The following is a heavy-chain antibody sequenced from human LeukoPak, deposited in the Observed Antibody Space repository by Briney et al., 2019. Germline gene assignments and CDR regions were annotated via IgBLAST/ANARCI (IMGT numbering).Heavy chain of an antibody. J-gene: IGHJ4*02. Sequence: ASVRVSCKASGYTFTAYTIHWVRQAPGQGFEWMGWISPGNGGADYAQKFQGRVTMTEDTSTDTAYMELSSLRSEDTAVYYCATDIRYGYGYVWGQGTLVTVSS. CDR1: GYTFTAYT. D-gene: IGHD5-18*01. V-gene: IGHV1-2*02. CDR2: ISPGNGGA. CDR3: ATDIRYGYGYV.